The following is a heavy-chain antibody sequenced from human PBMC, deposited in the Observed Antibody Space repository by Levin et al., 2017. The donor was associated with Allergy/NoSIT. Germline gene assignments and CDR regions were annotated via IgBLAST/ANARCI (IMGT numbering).Heavy chain of an antibody. Sequence: SQTLSLPCAISGDSVSSNNAGWNWIRQSPSRGLEWLGRTYYRSKWYNDCALSVKSRISFDPDTSRNQFSLHLNSVTPEDTGVYYCARDHGDSSFGFWGQGTLVTVSS. V-gene: IGHV6-1*01. CDR2: TYYRSKWYN. CDR1: GDSVSSNNAG. D-gene: IGHD4-17*01. CDR3: ARDHGDSSFGF. J-gene: IGHJ4*02.